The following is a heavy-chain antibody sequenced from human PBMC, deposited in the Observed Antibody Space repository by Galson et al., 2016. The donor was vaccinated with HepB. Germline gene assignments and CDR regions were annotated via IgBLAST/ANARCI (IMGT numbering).Heavy chain of an antibody. CDR1: GFSFTTYI. J-gene: IGHJ5*02. V-gene: IGHV3-30-3*01. CDR2: ISYDGWSNI. D-gene: IGHD5-24*01. CDR3: ARVRKGGYNTADL. Sequence: SLRLSCAASGFSFTTYIMHWVRQAPGKGLEWVAVISYDGWSNIYYADSVKGRFTISRDNSKGTLYLQMNSLIPEDTAVYYCARVRKGGYNTADLWGQGTLVTVSS.